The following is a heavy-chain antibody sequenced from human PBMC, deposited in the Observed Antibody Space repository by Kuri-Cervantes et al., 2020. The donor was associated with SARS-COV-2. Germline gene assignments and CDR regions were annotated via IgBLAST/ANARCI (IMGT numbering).Heavy chain of an antibody. CDR2: IYHSGST. Sequence: SCAVFGGSISSGGYSWSWIRQPPGKGLEWIGYIYHSGSTYFNPSLKSRVTLSADRSKNQFSLNLTSVTAADTAVYYCARVDSSLTIDYWGQGTLVTVSS. CDR1: GGSISSGGYS. CDR3: ARVDSSLTIDY. V-gene: IGHV4-30-2*01. J-gene: IGHJ4*02. D-gene: IGHD6-13*01.